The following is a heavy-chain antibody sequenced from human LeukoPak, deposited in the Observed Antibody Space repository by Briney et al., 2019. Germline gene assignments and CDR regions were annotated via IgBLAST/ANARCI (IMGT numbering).Heavy chain of an antibody. J-gene: IGHJ4*02. CDR3: ARRAGGYSHPYDY. CDR1: GFTVSAYY. D-gene: IGHD4-23*01. CDR2: IYSGGTT. V-gene: IGHV3-53*01. Sequence: GGSLRLSCAASGFTVSAYYMSWVRQAPGKGLEWVSLIYSGGTTYYADSVKGRFTISRDNSKNTLYLQMNSLRAEDTAVYYCARRAGGYSHPYDYWGQGILVTVSS.